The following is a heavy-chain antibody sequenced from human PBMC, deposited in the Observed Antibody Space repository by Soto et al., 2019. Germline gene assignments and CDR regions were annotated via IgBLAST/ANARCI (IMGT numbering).Heavy chain of an antibody. V-gene: IGHV3-53*01. CDR2: LYDVFGS. CDR3: ASWHEREHAYDV. Sequence: DVQLVESGGGLIQPGESLKLSCAAFGLTVSGTKYVAWVRQAPGKGLEWVSALYDVFGSFYADSVKGRFTTSSDRSKSTVYLQMNDLRPDDTAVYYCASWHEREHAYDVWGQGTTVIVSS. J-gene: IGHJ3*01. CDR1: GLTVSGTKY. D-gene: IGHD1-1*01.